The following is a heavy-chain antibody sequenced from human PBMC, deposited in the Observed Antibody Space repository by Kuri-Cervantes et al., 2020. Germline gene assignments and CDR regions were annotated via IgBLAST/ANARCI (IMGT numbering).Heavy chain of an antibody. J-gene: IGHJ6*02. V-gene: IGHV3-66*02. Sequence: GGFLRLSCAAYGFTVSSNYMSWVRQAPGKGLEWVSVIYSGGSTYYADSVKGRFTISRDNSKNTLYLQMNSLRAEDTAVYYCARAPYDFWSGYYAQPSYYYGMDVWGQGTTVTVSS. CDR1: GFTVSSNY. D-gene: IGHD3-3*01. CDR3: ARAPYDFWSGYYAQPSYYYGMDV. CDR2: IYSGGST.